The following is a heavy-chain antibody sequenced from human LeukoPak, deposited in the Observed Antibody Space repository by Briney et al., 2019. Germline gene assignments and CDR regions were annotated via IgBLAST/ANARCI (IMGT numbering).Heavy chain of an antibody. D-gene: IGHD2-15*01. CDR2: IWSDGSDR. J-gene: IGHJ4*02. CDR3: ARDGGCSGGNCYQRFDY. Sequence: GRSLRLSCAASGFTFSKYGMQWVRQAPGKGLEWVAVIWSDGSDRHYADSVKGRFTISRDNSKNTVSLGMNSLRVEDTAVYYCARDGGCSGGNCYQRFDYWGQGTLVTVSS. CDR1: GFTFSKYG. V-gene: IGHV3-33*01.